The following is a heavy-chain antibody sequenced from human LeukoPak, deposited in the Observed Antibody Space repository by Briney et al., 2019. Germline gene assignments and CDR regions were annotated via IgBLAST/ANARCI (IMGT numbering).Heavy chain of an antibody. CDR1: GYTFTSYG. CDR2: IATYNGNT. V-gene: IGHV1-18*01. Sequence: ASVKVSCKASGYTFTSYGISWVRQAPGQGLEWMGWIATYNGNTHYAQKLQGRVTMTTDTSTTTAYMELRSLRSDDTAVYYCARDYRTGFDYWGQGTLVTVSS. J-gene: IGHJ4*02. CDR3: ARDYRTGFDY. D-gene: IGHD7-27*01.